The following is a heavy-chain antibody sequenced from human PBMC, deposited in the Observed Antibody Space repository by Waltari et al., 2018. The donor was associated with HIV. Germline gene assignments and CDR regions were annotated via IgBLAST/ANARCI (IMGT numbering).Heavy chain of an antibody. D-gene: IGHD1-26*01. CDR3: ATNSGSYRQGWFDP. CDR1: GFSFSYYA. Sequence: QVQLVESGGGVVPPGTPLTLSCAASGFSFSYYAMHWVRQPPGKGLEWVASVIYDGSNEDYADSVTGRFTVSRDNSKNTLYLQMDSLRPEDTAVYYCATNSGSYRQGWFDPWGQGTQVTVSS. CDR2: VIYDGSNE. V-gene: IGHV3-30*01. J-gene: IGHJ5*02.